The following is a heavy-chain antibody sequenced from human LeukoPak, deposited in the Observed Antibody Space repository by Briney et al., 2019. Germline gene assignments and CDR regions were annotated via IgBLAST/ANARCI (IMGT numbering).Heavy chain of an antibody. D-gene: IGHD2-8*02. CDR1: GFTLSSYA. CDR3: ATAPVLPGLFQH. CDR2: ISDTGNT. J-gene: IGHJ1*01. V-gene: IGHV3-23*01. Sequence: GGSLRLSCAASGFTLSSYAMSWVRQAPGKGLEWVSAISDTGNTYHADSVKGRFTISRDNSKNTLYLQMNSLRAEDTAVYYCATAPVLPGLFQHWGQGTLVTVSS.